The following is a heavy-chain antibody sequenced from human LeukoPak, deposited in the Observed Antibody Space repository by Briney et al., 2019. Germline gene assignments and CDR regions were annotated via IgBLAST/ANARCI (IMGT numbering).Heavy chain of an antibody. CDR1: GGSISSSDW. D-gene: IGHD5-24*01. CDR2: IYHSGST. V-gene: IGHV4-4*02. Sequence: SETLSLTCAVSGGSISSSDWWSWVRQPPGKGLEWIGEIYHSGSTNYNPSLKSRVTISVDKSKNQFSLKLSSVTAADTAVYYCARHVEMATIWGVYYFDYWGQGTLVTVSS. CDR3: ARHVEMATIWGVYYFDY. J-gene: IGHJ4*02.